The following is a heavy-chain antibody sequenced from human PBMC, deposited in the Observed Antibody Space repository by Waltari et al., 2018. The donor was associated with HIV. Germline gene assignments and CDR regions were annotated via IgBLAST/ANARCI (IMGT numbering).Heavy chain of an antibody. D-gene: IGHD3-10*02. J-gene: IGHJ4*02. CDR1: GFSISRYW. CDR3: IRDMFGEYDY. Sequence: EVQLEESGGASVQPGGSLRLSCAASGFSISRYWRHWVRQPPGKGLVWVSRMNDDGNRIDYAGSVRGRFTISRDSAKNTLFLQMNSLRDEDTAMYYCIRDMFGEYDYWGQGALVTVSS. CDR2: MNDDGNRI. V-gene: IGHV3-74*01.